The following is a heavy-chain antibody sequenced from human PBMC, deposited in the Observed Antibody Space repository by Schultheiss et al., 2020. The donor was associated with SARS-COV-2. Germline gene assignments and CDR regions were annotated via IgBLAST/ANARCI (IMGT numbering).Heavy chain of an antibody. CDR2: VSGSGVST. J-gene: IGHJ4*02. D-gene: IGHD5-12*01. CDR3: ARPLSSGYDYVSYFDY. V-gene: IGHV3-23*01. Sequence: GGSLRLSCAASGFPFSNYAMTWVRQAPGKGPECVSSVSGSGVSTNYADSVKGRFTISRDNSKNMLYLQMSSLRAEDTAVYYCARPLSSGYDYVSYFDYWGQGTLVTVSS. CDR1: GFPFSNYA.